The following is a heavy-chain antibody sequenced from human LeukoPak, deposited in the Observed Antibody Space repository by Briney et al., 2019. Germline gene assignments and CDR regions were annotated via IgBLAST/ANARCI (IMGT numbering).Heavy chain of an antibody. D-gene: IGHD2-8*01. J-gene: IGHJ4*02. CDR1: GFIFRNYW. CDR2: INQDGSET. Sequence: GGSLRLSCEVSGFIFRNYWISWVRQAPGKGLEWVANINQDGSETYYVDSVRGRFTISRDNAKNSLYLQMNTLRAGDTAVYFCARVPMDGVAYWGQGTLVSVSS. V-gene: IGHV3-7*03. CDR3: ARVPMDGVAY.